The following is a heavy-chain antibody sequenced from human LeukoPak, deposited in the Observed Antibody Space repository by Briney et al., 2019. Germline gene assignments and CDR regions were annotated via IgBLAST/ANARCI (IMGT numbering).Heavy chain of an antibody. V-gene: IGHV4-34*01. CDR1: GGSLSDYY. D-gene: IGHD4-17*01. CDR3: AKQRGDRVAY. J-gene: IGHJ4*02. Sequence: SETLSLTCGVYGGSLSDYYWSSIRQPPGKGLEWIGGINHSGSTNYNPSLNSRVSISIDTSKDQFSLRLSSVTAADTAVYYCAKQRGDRVAYWGQGTLVTVSS. CDR2: INHSGST.